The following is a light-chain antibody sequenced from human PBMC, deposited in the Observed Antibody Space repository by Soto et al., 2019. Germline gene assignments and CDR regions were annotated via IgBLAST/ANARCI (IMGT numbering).Light chain of an antibody. CDR3: QQYGSSPWT. J-gene: IGKJ1*01. CDR1: QSVISD. Sequence: EIVMTQSPATLSVSPGETATLSCRASQSVISDLAWFQQKPGQSPRLLIYDASSRAIGIPDRFSGSGSGTDFTLTISRLEPEDFAVYYCQQYGSSPWTLGQGTKVDIK. CDR2: DAS. V-gene: IGKV3-20*01.